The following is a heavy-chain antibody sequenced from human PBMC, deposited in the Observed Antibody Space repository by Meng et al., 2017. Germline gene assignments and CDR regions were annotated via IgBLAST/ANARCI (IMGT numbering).Heavy chain of an antibody. J-gene: IGHJ4*02. Sequence: ASVKVSCKASGYTFTSYDINWVRQATGQGLEWMGWMNPNSGGTNYAQKFQGRVTMTRDTSISTAYMELSSVTAADTAVYYCAREMATITGWGQGTLVTVSS. CDR3: AREMATITG. D-gene: IGHD5-24*01. CDR2: MNPNSGGT. CDR1: GYTFTSYD. V-gene: IGHV1-2*02.